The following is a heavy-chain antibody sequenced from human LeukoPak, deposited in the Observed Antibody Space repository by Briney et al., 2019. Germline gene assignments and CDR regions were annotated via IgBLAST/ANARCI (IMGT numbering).Heavy chain of an antibody. CDR2: INHSGST. V-gene: IGHV4-34*01. D-gene: IGHD6-19*01. Sequence: KSSETLSLTCAVYGGSFSGYYWSWIRQPPGKGLEWIGEINHSGSTNYNPSLKSRVTISVDTSKNQFSLKLSSVTAADTAVYYCARGPRTRYSSGWYLNYWGQGTLVTVSS. CDR1: GGSFSGYY. CDR3: ARGPRTRYSSGWYLNY. J-gene: IGHJ4*02.